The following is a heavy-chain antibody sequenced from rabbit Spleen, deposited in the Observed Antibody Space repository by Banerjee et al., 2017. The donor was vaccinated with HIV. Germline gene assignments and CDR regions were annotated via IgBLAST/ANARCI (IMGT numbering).Heavy chain of an antibody. CDR2: INTGTGIT. V-gene: IGHV1S45*01. CDR3: ARGGGWGNTRLAL. J-gene: IGHJ3*01. D-gene: IGHD4-1*01. Sequence: QEQLVESGGGLVQPEGSLTLTCKASGIDFNTYYYMCWVRQAPGKGLEWIGCINTGTGITDYASWAKGRFTGSKTSSTTMTLQLNSLTDADTATYFCARGGGWGNTRLALWGPGTLVTVS. CDR1: GIDFNTYYY.